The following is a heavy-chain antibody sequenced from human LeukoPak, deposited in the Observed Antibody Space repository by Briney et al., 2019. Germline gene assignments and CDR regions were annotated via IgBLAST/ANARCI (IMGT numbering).Heavy chain of an antibody. CDR3: ARDVRTYYYDSSGYGY. Sequence: GASVTVSFKASGYTFTGYYMHWVRQAPGQGLEWMGWINPNSGGTNYAQKFQGRVTMTRDTSISTAYMELSRLRSDDTAVYYCARDVRTYYYDSSGYGYWGQGTLVTVSS. CDR2: INPNSGGT. CDR1: GYTFTGYY. J-gene: IGHJ4*02. D-gene: IGHD3-22*01. V-gene: IGHV1-2*02.